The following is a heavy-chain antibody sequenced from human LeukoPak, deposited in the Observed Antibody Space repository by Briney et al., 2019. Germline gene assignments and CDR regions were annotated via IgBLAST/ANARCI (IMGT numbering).Heavy chain of an antibody. D-gene: IGHD3-9*01. J-gene: IGHJ4*02. Sequence: ASVKVSCKASGYTFTSYYMHWVRHAPGQGLELMGWINPNSGGTNYAQKFQGRVTMTRDTSISTAYMELSRLRSDDTAVYYCARGDSGYYDILTGYYLFDYWGQGTLVTVSS. CDR3: ARGDSGYYDILTGYYLFDY. CDR2: INPNSGGT. V-gene: IGHV1-2*02. CDR1: GYTFTSYY.